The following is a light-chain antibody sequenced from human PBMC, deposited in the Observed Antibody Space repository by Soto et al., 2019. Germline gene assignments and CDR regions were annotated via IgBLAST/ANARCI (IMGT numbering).Light chain of an antibody. CDR1: SSDVGSYNL. J-gene: IGLJ1*01. CDR2: EGS. Sequence: QSALTQPASVSGSPGQSITISCTGTSSDVGSYNLVSWYQQHPGKAPKLIIYEGSKRPSGVSNRFSGSKSGNTASLTISGLQAEDEADYYCSSYTTSSTRVFGPGTKVTV. CDR3: SSYTTSSTRV. V-gene: IGLV2-14*02.